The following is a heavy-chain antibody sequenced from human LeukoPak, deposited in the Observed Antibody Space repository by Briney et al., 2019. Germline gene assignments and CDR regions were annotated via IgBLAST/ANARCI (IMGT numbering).Heavy chain of an antibody. Sequence: GGSLRLSCAASGFIFSRYSMHWVRQIPGKGLDWVAFISYDGKNQYYGDSVKGRFTISRDNAKNSLYLQMNSLRDEDTAVYYCARNTLTYYYDSSGYSDYWGQGTLVTVSS. CDR3: ARNTLTYYYDSSGYSDY. V-gene: IGHV3-30*03. D-gene: IGHD3-22*01. J-gene: IGHJ4*02. CDR2: ISYDGKNQ. CDR1: GFIFSRYS.